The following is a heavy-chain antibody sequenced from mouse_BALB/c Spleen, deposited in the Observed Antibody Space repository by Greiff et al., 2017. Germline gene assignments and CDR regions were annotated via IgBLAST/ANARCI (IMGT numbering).Heavy chain of an antibody. Sequence: VQRVESGAELARPGASVKMSCKASGYTFTSYTMHWVKQRPGQGLEWIGYINPSSGYTNYNQKFKDKATLTADKSSSTAYMQLSSLTSEDSAVYYCARSHRYDIAYWGQGTLVTVSA. CDR3: ARSHRYDIAY. CDR2: INPSSGYT. V-gene: IGHV1-4*01. CDR1: GYTFTSYT. D-gene: IGHD2-14*01. J-gene: IGHJ3*01.